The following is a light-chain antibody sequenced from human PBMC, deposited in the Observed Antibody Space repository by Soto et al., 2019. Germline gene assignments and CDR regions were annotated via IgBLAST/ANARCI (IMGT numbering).Light chain of an antibody. CDR3: QQYNSYPRT. CDR2: DVS. J-gene: IGKJ1*01. Sequence: DIQMTQSPSTLSASVGDRVTITCRASQSISSWLAWYQQKPGKAPKLLIYDVSSLESGVPSRFNGSGSGAEFTLTINSLRPDDFATYYCQQYNSYPRTFGQGTKVDI. V-gene: IGKV1-5*01. CDR1: QSISSW.